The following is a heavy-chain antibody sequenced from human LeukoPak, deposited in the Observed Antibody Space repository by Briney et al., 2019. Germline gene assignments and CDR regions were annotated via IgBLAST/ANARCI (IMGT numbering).Heavy chain of an antibody. CDR3: ARNNLHYYYMDV. Sequence: SETLSLTCAVYGGSFSGFYWGWIRQPPGKGLEWIGSIYHTGSTYSNPSLKSRVTISVDTSKNQFSLKLSSVTAADTAVYYCARNNLHYYYMDVWGKGTTVTVSS. V-gene: IGHV4-38-2*01. CDR1: GGSFSGFY. J-gene: IGHJ6*03. CDR2: IYHTGST.